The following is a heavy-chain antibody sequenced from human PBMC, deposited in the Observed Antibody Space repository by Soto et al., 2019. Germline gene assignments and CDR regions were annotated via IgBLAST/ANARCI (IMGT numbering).Heavy chain of an antibody. CDR1: GGSFSAYY. CDR3: ARGQSSLLLDC. J-gene: IGHJ4*02. Sequence: QVQLQQWGAGLLKPSETLSLTCAVYGGSFSAYYWSWIRQPPGKGLEWIGEINHSGSTNYNPSLKMRVTISVDTAQTQCSLKLSSVTAADTAVDYCARGQSSLLLDCWGQGILVTVSS. CDR2: INHSGST. D-gene: IGHD2-8*02. V-gene: IGHV4-34*01.